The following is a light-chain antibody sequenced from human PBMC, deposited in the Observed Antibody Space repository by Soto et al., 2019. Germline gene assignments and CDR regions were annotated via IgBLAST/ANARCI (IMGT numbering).Light chain of an antibody. J-gene: IGKJ3*01. CDR2: AAS. CDR3: QQLNYYPFT. V-gene: IGKV1-9*01. CDR1: QGISRY. Sequence: DIPLTQSPSFLSASVGDRVTITCRASQGISRYLAWYQQKPGKAPDFLIYAASTLQSGVPSRFSGSGSGTEFTLTISSLQPEDFATYYCQQLNYYPFTFGPGTKVDTK.